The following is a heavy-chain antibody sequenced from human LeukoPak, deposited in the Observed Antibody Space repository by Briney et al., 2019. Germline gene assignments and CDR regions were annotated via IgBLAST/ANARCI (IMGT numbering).Heavy chain of an antibody. J-gene: IGHJ3*02. Sequence: GGSLRLSCAASGFTFDNYGMSWVRQAPGKGLEWVAFIRYDGSNKYYADSVKGRFTIHRGNAKNSLYLQMNSLRVEDTAVYYCAKGLRWYPFDIWGQGTMVTVSS. D-gene: IGHD4-23*01. CDR3: AKGLRWYPFDI. CDR2: IRYDGSNK. CDR1: GFTFDNYG. V-gene: IGHV3-30*02.